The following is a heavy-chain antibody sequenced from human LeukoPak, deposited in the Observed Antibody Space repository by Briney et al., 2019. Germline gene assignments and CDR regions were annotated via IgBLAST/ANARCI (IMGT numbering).Heavy chain of an antibody. CDR2: INHSGST. J-gene: IGHJ4*02. CDR1: GGSINNGGYY. CDR3: ARSVPPDY. V-gene: IGHV4-34*01. Sequence: PSETLSLTCTVSGGSINNGGYYWSWIRQPPGKGLEWIGEINHSGSTNYNPSLKSRVTISVDTSKNQFSLKLSSVTAADTAVYYCARSVPPDYWGQGTLVTVSS.